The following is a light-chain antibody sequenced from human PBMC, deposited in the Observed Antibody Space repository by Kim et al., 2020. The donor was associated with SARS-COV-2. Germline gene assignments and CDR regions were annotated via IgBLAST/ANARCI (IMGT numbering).Light chain of an antibody. CDR3: SSYTSSRTWV. J-gene: IGLJ3*02. CDR2: DVS. V-gene: IGLV2-14*04. Sequence: GQSITISCTATSSDVGGYNYVSWYQQHPGKAPKLMLFDVSQRPSGVSNRFSGSKSGNTASLTISGLQAEDEADYHCSSYTSSRTWVFGGGTQLTVL. CDR1: SSDVGGYNY.